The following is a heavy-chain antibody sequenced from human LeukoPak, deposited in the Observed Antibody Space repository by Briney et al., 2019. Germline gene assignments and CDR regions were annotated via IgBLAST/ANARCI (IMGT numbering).Heavy chain of an antibody. CDR2: IYYSGST. CDR1: NGSISDYY. V-gene: IGHV4-59*08. J-gene: IGHJ4*02. D-gene: IGHD2-2*01. Sequence: SETLSLTCTVSNGSISDYYWSWIRQPPGKGLEWIGYIYYSGSTNYNPSLKSRVTMSLDTSKNQFSLKLSSVTAADTAVYYCARSGSTNFGFDYWVQGTLVTVSS. CDR3: ARSGSTNFGFDY.